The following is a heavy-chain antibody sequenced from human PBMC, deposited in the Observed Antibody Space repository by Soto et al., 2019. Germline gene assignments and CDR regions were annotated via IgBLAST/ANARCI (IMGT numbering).Heavy chain of an antibody. V-gene: IGHV1-18*01. J-gene: IGHJ4*02. D-gene: IGHD3-10*01. CDR2: ISAYNGNT. Sequence: QVPLVQSGAEVKKPGASVKVSCKASGYTFTSYGISWVRQAHGQGLEWMGWISAYNGNTKYAQKLQGRVTMTRDTSTSIAYMELRSLRSDDTAVYYCASEAGSGSFLDWGQGTLVTVSS. CDR3: ASEAGSGSFLD. CDR1: GYTFTSYG.